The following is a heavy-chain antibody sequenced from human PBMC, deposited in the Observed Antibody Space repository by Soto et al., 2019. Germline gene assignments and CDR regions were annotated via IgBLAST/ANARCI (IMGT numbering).Heavy chain of an antibody. CDR3: ARAGHVGAARSCCHTF. J-gene: IGHJ4*02. CDR1: GGSISSGFFF. Sequence: QVQLQESGPGLVKPSQTLSLTCTVSGGSISSGFFFWSWLRQTPGKGLAWIGYTFHTGATHFNASLESRLSMSVDTSKNQFSMRLASVTAADTAVYYCARAGHVGAARSCCHTFWGQGVPGTVSS. V-gene: IGHV4-30-4*01. CDR2: TFHTGAT. D-gene: IGHD1-26*01.